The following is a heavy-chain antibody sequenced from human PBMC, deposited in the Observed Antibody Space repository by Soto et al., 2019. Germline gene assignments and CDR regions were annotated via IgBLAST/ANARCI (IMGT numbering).Heavy chain of an antibody. V-gene: IGHV1-3*01. CDR3: VRGSGLNWFDP. J-gene: IGHJ5*02. Sequence: QVQLVQSGAEVKKPGASVKVSCKASGYTFTSYAMHWVRQAPGQRLEWMGWINAGNGNTKYSQKFQGRVSIARDTAASTAYMELSSLGSEDTAVYYCVRGSGLNWFDPWGQRTLVTVSS. CDR1: GYTFTSYA. D-gene: IGHD3-10*01. CDR2: INAGNGNT.